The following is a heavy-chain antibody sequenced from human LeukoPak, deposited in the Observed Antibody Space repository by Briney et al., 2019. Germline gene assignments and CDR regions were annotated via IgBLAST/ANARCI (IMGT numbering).Heavy chain of an antibody. Sequence: PSETLSLTCAVYGGSFSGYYWSWIRQPPGKGLEWIGEINHSGSTNYNPSLKSRVTISVDTSKNQFSLKLSSVTAADTAVYYCARRKWLEFDYWGQEPWLPSPQ. CDR1: GGSFSGYY. V-gene: IGHV4-34*01. CDR3: ARRKWLEFDY. J-gene: IGHJ4*01. D-gene: IGHD6-19*01. CDR2: INHSGST.